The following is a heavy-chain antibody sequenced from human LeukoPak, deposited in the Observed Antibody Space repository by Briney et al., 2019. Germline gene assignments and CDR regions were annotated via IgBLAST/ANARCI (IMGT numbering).Heavy chain of an antibody. CDR3: ASGPYVQWLAPFDY. CDR2: IKQDGSEK. V-gene: IGHV3-7*01. J-gene: IGHJ4*02. D-gene: IGHD6-19*01. CDR1: GFTFSSYW. Sequence: PGESLRLSCAASGFTFSSYWMSWVRQAPGKGLEWVANIKQDGSEKYYVDSVKGRFTISRGNAKNSLYLQMNSLRAEDTAVYYCASGPYVQWLAPFDYWGQGTLVTVSS.